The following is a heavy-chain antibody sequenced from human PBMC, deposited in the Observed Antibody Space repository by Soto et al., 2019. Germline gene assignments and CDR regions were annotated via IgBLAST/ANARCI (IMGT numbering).Heavy chain of an antibody. CDR1: GFTFSSYG. V-gene: IGHV3-33*01. J-gene: IGHJ6*02. CDR2: IWYDGSNK. CDR3: ARDLGYCSGGSCYDYYYYYGMDV. Sequence: GGSLRLSCAASGFTFSSYGKHWVRQAPGKGLEWVAVIWYDGSNKYYADSVKGRFTISRDNSKNTLYLQMNSLRAEDTAVYYCARDLGYCSGGSCYDYYYYYGMDVWGQGTTVTVSS. D-gene: IGHD2-15*01.